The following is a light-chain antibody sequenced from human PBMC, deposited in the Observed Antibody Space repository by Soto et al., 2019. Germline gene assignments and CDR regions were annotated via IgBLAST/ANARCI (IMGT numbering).Light chain of an antibody. Sequence: DIQMTQSPSTLSASVGDRVTITCRASQSISSWLAWYQQKPGKAPKLVIYKASSLESGVPSRFSGSGSGTEFTLTISLLQPDDLATYYCQQYDSYPRTFGQGTKVEIK. CDR2: KAS. CDR3: QQYDSYPRT. J-gene: IGKJ1*01. V-gene: IGKV1-5*03. CDR1: QSISSW.